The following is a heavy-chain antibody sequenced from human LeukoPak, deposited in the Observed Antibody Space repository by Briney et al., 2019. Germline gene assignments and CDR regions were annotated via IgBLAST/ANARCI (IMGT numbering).Heavy chain of an antibody. D-gene: IGHD5-24*01. Sequence: GRSLRLSCAASGFTFSSYAMHWVRQAPGKGLEWVAVIWYDRSNKYYADSVKGRFTISRDNSKNTLYLQMNSLRAEDTALYYCSKATPPRDGSNPDYWGQGTLVTVSS. CDR3: SKATPPRDGSNPDY. J-gene: IGHJ4*02. CDR1: GFTFSSYA. CDR2: IWYDRSNK. V-gene: IGHV3-33*06.